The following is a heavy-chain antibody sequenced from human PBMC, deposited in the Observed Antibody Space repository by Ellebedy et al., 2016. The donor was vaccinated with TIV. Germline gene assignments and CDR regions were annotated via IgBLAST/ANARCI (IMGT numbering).Heavy chain of an antibody. CDR2: ISDDGSKT. D-gene: IGHD2-15*01. CDR3: ASPYCGGANCYSLPFDY. CDR1: GFTFSNYV. Sequence: PGGSLRLSCAASGFTFSNYVIHWVRQAPGKGLEWVAVISDDGSKTYYADSVKGRFSISRDDSKNTVFLQMNSLRADDSAVYFCASPYCGGANCYSLPFDYWGQGILVTVSS. V-gene: IGHV3-30-3*01. J-gene: IGHJ4*02.